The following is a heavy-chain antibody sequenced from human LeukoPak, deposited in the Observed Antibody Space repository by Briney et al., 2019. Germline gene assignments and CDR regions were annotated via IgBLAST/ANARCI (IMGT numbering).Heavy chain of an antibody. D-gene: IGHD6-6*01. J-gene: IGHJ4*02. Sequence: ASVKVSCKASGYTFADYYMLWVRQAPGQGLEWMGRINPKSGVINYAQKFQGRVTMTRDTSISTAYMELSRLRSDDTAVYYCARARSSSSPWDFDYWGQGTLVTVSS. CDR3: ARARSSSSPWDFDY. CDR2: INPKSGVI. V-gene: IGHV1-2*06. CDR1: GYTFADYY.